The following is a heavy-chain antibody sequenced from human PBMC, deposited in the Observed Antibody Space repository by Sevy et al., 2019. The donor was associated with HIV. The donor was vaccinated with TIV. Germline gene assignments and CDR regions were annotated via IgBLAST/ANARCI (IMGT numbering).Heavy chain of an antibody. CDR2: ITGGEVTT. V-gene: IGHV3-23*01. J-gene: IGHJ4*02. CDR3: AKDMGRFDY. D-gene: IGHD3-10*01. CDR1: GFTFSFQA. Sequence: GGSLRLSCTASGFTFSFQAMGWVRQAPGRGLEWGSCITGGEVTTYYADSVKGRFTISRDNSKNTLYLQMNNVRAEDTAVYYCAKDMGRFDYWGQGTLVTVSS.